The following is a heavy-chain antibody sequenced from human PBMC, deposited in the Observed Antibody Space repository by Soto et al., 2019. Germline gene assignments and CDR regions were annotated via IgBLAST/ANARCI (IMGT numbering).Heavy chain of an antibody. CDR2: ISGSGGNT. V-gene: IGHV3-23*01. CDR1: GFTFSPYA. D-gene: IGHD3-16*01. CDR3: AKGLRRLLRTQYYYGLDV. J-gene: IGHJ6*02. Sequence: GGSLRLSCAASGFTFSPYAMTWVRQAPGKGLEWVSSISGSGGNTNYADSVKGRFTVSRDNSKRTLSLQMNSLTEEDTAIYYCAKGLRRLLRTQYYYGLDVWGRGTTGTVFS.